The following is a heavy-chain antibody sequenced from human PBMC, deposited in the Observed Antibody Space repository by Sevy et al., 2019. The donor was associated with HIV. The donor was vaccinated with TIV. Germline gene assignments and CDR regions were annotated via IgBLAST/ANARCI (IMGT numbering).Heavy chain of an antibody. D-gene: IGHD2-15*01. V-gene: IGHV1-2*02. CDR3: ARSFRVLVGIDY. CDR2: INPNSGGT. J-gene: IGHJ4*02. Sequence: ASVKVSCKASGYTFTGYYMHWVRQAPGQGLEWMGWINPNSGGTNYAQKFQGRVTMTRDTSISTAYMELSRPRSDDTAVYYCARSFRVLVGIDYWGQGTLVTVSS. CDR1: GYTFTGYY.